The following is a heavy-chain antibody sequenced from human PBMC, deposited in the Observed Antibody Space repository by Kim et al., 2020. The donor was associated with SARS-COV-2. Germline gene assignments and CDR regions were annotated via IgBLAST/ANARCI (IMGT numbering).Heavy chain of an antibody. Sequence: SETLSLTCTVSGGSISSSSYYWGWIRQPPGKGLEWIGSIYYSGSTYYNPSLKSRVTISVDTSKNQFSLKLSSVTAADTAVYYCARHKREGIVVAKGYYFDYWGQVTLVPVSS. CDR3: ARHKREGIVVAKGYYFDY. J-gene: IGHJ4*02. CDR2: IYYSGST. CDR1: GGSISSSSYY. D-gene: IGHD3-22*01. V-gene: IGHV4-39*01.